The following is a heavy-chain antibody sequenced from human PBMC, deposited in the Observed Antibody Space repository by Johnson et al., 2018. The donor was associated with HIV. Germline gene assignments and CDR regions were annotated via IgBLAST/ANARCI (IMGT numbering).Heavy chain of an antibody. J-gene: IGHJ3*02. D-gene: IGHD6-13*01. V-gene: IGHV3-30*15. CDR3: ARPVIAADDAFDI. Sequence: AVSVKGRFTISRDNAKNTLYLQMRSLRGDDTAVSYCARPVIAADDAFDIWGQGTMVTVSS.